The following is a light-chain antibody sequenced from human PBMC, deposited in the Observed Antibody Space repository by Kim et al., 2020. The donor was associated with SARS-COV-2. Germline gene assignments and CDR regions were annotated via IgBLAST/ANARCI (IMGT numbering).Light chain of an antibody. Sequence: VSPGERATLSCRASQSVNRHLAWYQTKPGQAHRLLIYDASTRATGIPARFSCSESGTEFTLTISSLQSVDFAIYYCQQYKNWPLTFGGGTKLDIK. CDR1: QSVNRH. J-gene: IGKJ4*01. CDR3: QQYKNWPLT. CDR2: DAS. V-gene: IGKV3-15*01.